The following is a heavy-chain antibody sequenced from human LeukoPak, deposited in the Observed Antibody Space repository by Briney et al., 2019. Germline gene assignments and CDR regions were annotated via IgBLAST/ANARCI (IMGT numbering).Heavy chain of an antibody. D-gene: IGHD3-16*02. CDR3: AKRQLSTGMDV. V-gene: IGHV3-23*01. CDR1: GFIFSNYA. J-gene: IGHJ6*02. Sequence: GRSLRLSCAASGFIFSNYAMTWVRQAPGKGLEWVSTISGSGSSAYYADSVKGRFTISRDNSKNTLYLQMNSLRAEDTAVYYCAKRQLSTGMDVWGQGTTVTVSS. CDR2: ISGSGSSA.